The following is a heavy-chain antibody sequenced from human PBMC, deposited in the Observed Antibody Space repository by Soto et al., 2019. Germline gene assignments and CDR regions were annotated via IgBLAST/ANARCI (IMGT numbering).Heavy chain of an antibody. Sequence: PXGSLRLSCAASGFTLSSYAMSWVRQAPGKGLEWVSAISGSGGSTYYADSVKGRFTISRDNSKNTLYLQMNSLRAEDTAVYYCAKDGLRLGELSLLNDYWGQGTLVTVSS. CDR2: ISGSGGST. V-gene: IGHV3-23*01. CDR1: GFTLSSYA. CDR3: AKDGLRLGELSLLNDY. D-gene: IGHD3-16*02. J-gene: IGHJ4*02.